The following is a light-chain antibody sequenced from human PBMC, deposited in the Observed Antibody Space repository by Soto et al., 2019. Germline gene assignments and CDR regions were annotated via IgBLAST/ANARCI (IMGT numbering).Light chain of an antibody. Sequence: QSVLTQPASVSGSPGQSITISCTGTSSDVGGYDYVGWYQQHPGKAPKLMIYNVYNRPSGVSFRFSGSKSGNTASLTISGLQTEDEADYYCTSNPNRYTYVSRTGTKVTVL. CDR3: TSNPNRYTYV. CDR2: NVY. V-gene: IGLV2-14*01. CDR1: SSDVGGYDY. J-gene: IGLJ1*01.